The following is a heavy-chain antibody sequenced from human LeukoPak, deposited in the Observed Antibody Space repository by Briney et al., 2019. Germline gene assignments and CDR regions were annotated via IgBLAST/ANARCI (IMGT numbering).Heavy chain of an antibody. CDR3: ARGQLGSGMDDP. Sequence: SETLSLTCTVTGVSITSYHWSWIRQPPGKGLEWIGYISYSGSANYNPSLKSRAPILLDTSKNQFSLRLTSVTPADTAVYYCARGQLGSGMDDPWGQGTLVTVSS. CDR1: GVSITSYH. D-gene: IGHD3-10*01. J-gene: IGHJ5*02. CDR2: ISYSGSA. V-gene: IGHV4-59*01.